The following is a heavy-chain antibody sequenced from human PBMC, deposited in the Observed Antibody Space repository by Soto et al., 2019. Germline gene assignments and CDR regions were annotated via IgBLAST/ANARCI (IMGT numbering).Heavy chain of an antibody. CDR3: THGYCSSTSCYRWFVP. CDR1: GGTFSSYA. J-gene: IGHJ5*02. CDR2: IIPIFGTA. Sequence: GASVKVSCKASGGTFSSYAISWVRQAPGQGLEWMGGIIPIFGTANYAQKFQGRVTITADESTSTAYMELSSLRSEDTAVYYCTHGYCSSTSCYRWFVPWGQGTLVTVSS. D-gene: IGHD2-2*02. V-gene: IGHV1-69*13.